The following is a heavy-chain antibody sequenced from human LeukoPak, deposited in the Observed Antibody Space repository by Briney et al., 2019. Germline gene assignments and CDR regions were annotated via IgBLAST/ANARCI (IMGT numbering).Heavy chain of an antibody. CDR3: ARARYGSGSYEIFFDY. Sequence: GGSLRLSCAASGFTFSSYEMNWVRQAPGKGLEWVSYISSSGSTIYYADSVKGRFTISRDNAKNSLYLQMNSLRAEDTALYHCARARYGSGSYEIFFDYWGQGSLVTVSS. D-gene: IGHD3-10*01. CDR1: GFTFSSYE. V-gene: IGHV3-48*03. J-gene: IGHJ4*02. CDR2: ISSSGSTI.